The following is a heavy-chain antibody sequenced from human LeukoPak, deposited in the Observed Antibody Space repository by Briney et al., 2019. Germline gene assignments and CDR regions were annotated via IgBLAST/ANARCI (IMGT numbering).Heavy chain of an antibody. D-gene: IGHD3-22*01. J-gene: IGHJ3*02. CDR2: IRSKAYGGTT. CDR1: GFTFGDYA. CDR3: TRVGYYDSGPFDI. Sequence: GRSLRLSCTASGFTFGDYAMSWVRQAPGKGLEWVGLIRSKAYGGTTEYAASVKGRFTISRDDSKSIAYLQMNSLKTEDTAVYYCTRVGYYDSGPFDIWGQGTMVTVSS. V-gene: IGHV3-49*04.